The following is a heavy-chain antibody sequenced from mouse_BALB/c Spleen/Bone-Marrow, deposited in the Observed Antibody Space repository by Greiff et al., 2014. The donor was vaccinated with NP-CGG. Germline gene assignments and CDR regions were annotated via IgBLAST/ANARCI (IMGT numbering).Heavy chain of an antibody. Sequence: EVKLMESGGGLVQPGGSLKLSCAASGFDFSGYWMTWVRQAPGKGLEWIGEINPNSRTINYKPSLKEKFIMPRDNAKNTLYLQMSKVRSEDTALYYCARNGYYGWMTYWGQGTLVTVSA. V-gene: IGHV4-1*02. J-gene: IGHJ3*01. CDR2: INPNSRTI. CDR3: ARNGYYGWMTY. CDR1: GFDFSGYW. D-gene: IGHD1-2*01.